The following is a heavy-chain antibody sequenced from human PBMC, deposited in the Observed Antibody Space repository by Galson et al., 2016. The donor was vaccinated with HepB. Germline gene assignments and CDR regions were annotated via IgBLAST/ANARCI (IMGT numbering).Heavy chain of an antibody. V-gene: IGHV3-30*18. Sequence: SLRLSCAASGFTFSTYGLHWVRRAPGKALEWVAVIYSDGNKQYYADSVKGRVTISRDKSKNTLYLQMDSLKVEDTAVYYCAKDPYYYGSGGYYFDYWGQGTQVTVSS. J-gene: IGHJ4*02. CDR1: GFTFSTYG. CDR3: AKDPYYYGSGGYYFDY. D-gene: IGHD3-10*01. CDR2: IYSDGNKQ.